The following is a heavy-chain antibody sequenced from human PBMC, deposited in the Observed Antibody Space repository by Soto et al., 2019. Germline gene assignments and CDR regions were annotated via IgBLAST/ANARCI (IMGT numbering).Heavy chain of an antibody. CDR3: AKDSNKYSSSLRGRYFDY. V-gene: IGHV3-7*03. CDR2: IKEDGSEK. CDR1: GFTFSDYW. J-gene: IGHJ4*02. Sequence: VGALRLSCTASGFTFSDYWLSWVRQAPGKWLEWVANIKEDGSEKDYVDSVKGRFTISRDNSKNTLLLQMNSLGAEDTAVYYCAKDSNKYSSSLRGRYFDYWGQGIGVTVSS. D-gene: IGHD4-4*01.